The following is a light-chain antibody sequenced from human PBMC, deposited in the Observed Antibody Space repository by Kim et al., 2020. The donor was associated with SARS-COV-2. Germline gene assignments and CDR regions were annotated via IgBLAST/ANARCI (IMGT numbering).Light chain of an antibody. CDR2: QSS. J-gene: IGKJ3*01. CDR1: QSVDCW. V-gene: IGKV1-5*03. Sequence: DIQMTQSPSTLSAFLGNRVTITCRASQSVDCWLAWYQQRPGKAPKLLIYQSSKLASGVPSRFSGSGSGTDFTLTISNLQPDDSAIYYCKQYETYWTFGPGTKVDIK. CDR3: KQYETYWT.